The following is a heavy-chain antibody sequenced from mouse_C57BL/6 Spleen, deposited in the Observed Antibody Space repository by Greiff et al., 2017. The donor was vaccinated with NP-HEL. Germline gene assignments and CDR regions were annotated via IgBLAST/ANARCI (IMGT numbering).Heavy chain of an antibody. CDR1: GYTFTSYW. CDR3: ARSPYGKDAMDY. CDR2: IYPGSGST. V-gene: IGHV1-55*01. Sequence: HVQLQQPGAELVKPGASVKMSCKASGYTFTSYWITWVKQRPGQGLEWIGDIYPGSGSTNYNEKFKSKATLTVETSSSTAYMQLSSLTSDDSAVYYCARSPYGKDAMDYWGQGTSVTVSS. D-gene: IGHD2-1*01. J-gene: IGHJ4*01.